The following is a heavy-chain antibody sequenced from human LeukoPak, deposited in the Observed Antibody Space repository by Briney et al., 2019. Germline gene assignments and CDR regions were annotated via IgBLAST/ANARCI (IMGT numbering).Heavy chain of an antibody. J-gene: IGHJ3*02. CDR3: AKGRYYYGSGSYSDDAFDI. CDR2: ISSNGGST. CDR1: GFTFSSYA. Sequence: GGSLRLSCAASGFTFSSYAMHWVRQAPGKGLEYVSAISSNGGSTYYANSVKGRFTISRDNSKNTLYLQMNSLRAEDTAVYYCAKGRYYYGSGSYSDDAFDIWGQGTMVTVSS. V-gene: IGHV3-64*01. D-gene: IGHD3-10*01.